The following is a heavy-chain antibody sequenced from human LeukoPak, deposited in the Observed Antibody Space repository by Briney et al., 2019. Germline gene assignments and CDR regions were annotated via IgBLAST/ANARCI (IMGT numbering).Heavy chain of an antibody. CDR1: GGSLSNYY. CDR3: ARGPASGSEFAWFDP. D-gene: IGHD3-10*01. V-gene: IGHV4-34*01. CDR2: INHSGST. Sequence: SETLSLTCAVYGGSLSNYYWSWIRQPPGKGLEWIGEINHSGSTKFNPSLKSRVTILVDMSKSQFSLELRSVTAADTAVYYCARGPASGSEFAWFDPWGQGTLVTVSS. J-gene: IGHJ5*02.